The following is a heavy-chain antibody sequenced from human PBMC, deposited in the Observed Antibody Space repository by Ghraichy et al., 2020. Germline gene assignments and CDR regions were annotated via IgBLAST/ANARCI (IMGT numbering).Heavy chain of an antibody. CDR2: INPNSGGT. Sequence: ASVKVSCKASGYTFTVYYIHWVRQAPGQGLEWMGWINPNSGGTNYAQKFQGWVTMTRATSISTAYIELRRLMSDDTAKYYCARSLATVTNYYYYSMDVWGQGTTVTVSS. D-gene: IGHD4-11*01. CDR3: ARSLATVTNYYYYSMDV. CDR1: GYTFTVYY. J-gene: IGHJ6*02. V-gene: IGHV1-2*04.